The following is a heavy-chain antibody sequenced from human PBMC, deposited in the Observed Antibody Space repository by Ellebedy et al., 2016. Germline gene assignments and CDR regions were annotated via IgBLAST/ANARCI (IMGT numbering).Heavy chain of an antibody. CDR2: IYYSGST. V-gene: IGHV4-31*03. J-gene: IGHJ5*02. CDR1: GGSISSGGYY. D-gene: IGHD3-10*01. Sequence: SETLSLTXTVSGGSISSGGYYWSWIRQHPGKGLEWIGYIYYSGSTYYNPSLKSRVTISVDTSKNQFSLKLSSVTAADTAVYYCARVEITMVRGVINWFDPWGQGTLVTVSS. CDR3: ARVEITMVRGVINWFDP.